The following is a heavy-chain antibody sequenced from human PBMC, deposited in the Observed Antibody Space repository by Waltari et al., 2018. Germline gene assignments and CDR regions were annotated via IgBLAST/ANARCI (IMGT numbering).Heavy chain of an antibody. CDR3: ATLDGSGAYGFDP. CDR2: FEPEDGET. Sequence: QVQLVQSGAEVKKPGASVKVSCQVSGYTLNDLSMHWVRQAPGKGLEWMGGFEPEDGETIYAKKFQGRVTMTEDTSTDTAYMELSSLRSEDTAVYYCATLDGSGAYGFDPWGQGTLVTVSS. J-gene: IGHJ5*02. D-gene: IGHD3-10*01. CDR1: GYTLNDLS. V-gene: IGHV1-24*01.